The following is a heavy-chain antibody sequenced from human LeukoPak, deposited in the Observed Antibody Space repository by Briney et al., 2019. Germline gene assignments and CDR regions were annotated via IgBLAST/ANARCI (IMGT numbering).Heavy chain of an antibody. CDR2: MNTDGRIT. D-gene: IGHD1-26*01. CDR3: VRDLTGALDY. CDR1: GFPFSNYW. V-gene: IGHV3-74*01. J-gene: IGHJ4*01. Sequence: GGSLRLSCAASGFPFSNYWMHWVRHVPGEGLVWVSRMNTDGRITSYADSVKGRFTTSRDNAKNVLFLQMNSLRAEDSAVYYCVRDLTGALDYWGQGTLVTVSS.